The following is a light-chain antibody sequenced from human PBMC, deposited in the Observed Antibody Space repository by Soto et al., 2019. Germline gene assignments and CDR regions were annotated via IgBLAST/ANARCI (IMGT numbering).Light chain of an antibody. J-gene: IGLJ2*01. V-gene: IGLV6-57*04. Sequence: NFMLTQPHSVSESPGKTVTISCTPASGSIGSNSVQWYQQRPGSAPSIVIYEDDQRPSGVPNRFAGSIDRSSNSASLTISGLQTEDEADYYCQSYDTNTVVFGGGTKLTVL. CDR3: QSYDTNTVV. CDR2: EDD. CDR1: SGSIGSNS.